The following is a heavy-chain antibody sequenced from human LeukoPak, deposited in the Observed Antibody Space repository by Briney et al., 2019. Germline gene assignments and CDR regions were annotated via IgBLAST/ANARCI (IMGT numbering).Heavy chain of an antibody. D-gene: IGHD4-11*01. CDR3: ARDTVTAVVGY. V-gene: IGHV7-4-1*02. J-gene: IGHJ4*02. CDR1: GYTFTSYA. Sequence: ASVKVSCKTSGYTFTSYAVNWVRQAPGQGLEWMGWINTNTGNPRYAKGFTGRFVFSLDTSVSTAYLQISSLKAEDTAVYYCARDTVTAVVGYWGQGTLVTVSS. CDR2: INTNTGNP.